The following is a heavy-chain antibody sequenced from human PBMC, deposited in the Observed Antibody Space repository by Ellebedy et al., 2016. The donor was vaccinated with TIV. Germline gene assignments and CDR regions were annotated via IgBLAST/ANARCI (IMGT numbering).Heavy chain of an antibody. CDR2: INFSGNT. CDR3: ARRPAHRPNDY. J-gene: IGHJ4*02. D-gene: IGHD6-25*01. V-gene: IGHV4-39*01. CDR1: GDSITGSGRC. Sequence: MPSESLSLTCTVSGDSITGSGRCSGWIRQSPAKAPEWVGTINFSGNTYYNPSLQRRVTISADTSKKQFSLNLSSVTAAETAVYYCARRPAHRPNDYWGQGILVTVSS.